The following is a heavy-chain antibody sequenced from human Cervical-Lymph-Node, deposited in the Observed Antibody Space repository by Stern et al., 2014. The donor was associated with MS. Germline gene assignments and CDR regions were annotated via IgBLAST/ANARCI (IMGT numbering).Heavy chain of an antibody. V-gene: IGHV3-33*01. J-gene: IGHJ6*02. CDR2: IWHDGSNK. D-gene: IGHD3-10*01. CDR3: ARERATYDYGSWSYAKDV. Sequence: VQLVESGGGVVQPGRSLRLSCAASGFTFRSYGMHWVRQAPGKGLEWVALIWHDGSNKYYVDSVKGRFTISRDNSKNTLYLQMNSLRAEDTAVYYCARERATYDYGSWSYAKDVWGQGTTVTVSS. CDR1: GFTFRSYG.